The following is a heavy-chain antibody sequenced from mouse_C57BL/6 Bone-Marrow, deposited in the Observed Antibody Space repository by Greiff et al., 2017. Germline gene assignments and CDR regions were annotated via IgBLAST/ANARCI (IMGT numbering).Heavy chain of an antibody. J-gene: IGHJ2*01. CDR3: TRGEG. D-gene: IGHD2-13*01. Sequence: EVQLQQSGAELVRPGASVKLSCTASGFNIKDDYMHWVKQRPEQGLEWIGWIDPENGDTESASKFQGKATITADPHSNTAYLQLSNLPSEDTSTSYCTRGEGWGKGTTLKGSS. CDR1: GFNIKDDY. CDR2: IDPENGDT. V-gene: IGHV14-4*01.